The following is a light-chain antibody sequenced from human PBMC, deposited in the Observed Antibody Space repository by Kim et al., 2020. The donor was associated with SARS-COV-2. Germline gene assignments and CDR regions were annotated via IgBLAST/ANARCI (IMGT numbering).Light chain of an antibody. CDR2: GSS. V-gene: IGKV1-12*01. CDR1: QAIGPW. Sequence: IQMTQTPSSVSASVGDTVTLTCRASQAIGPWLAWYQQRPGNAPKLLISGSSDLETGVPSRLSGSGSGTDFTLTIISLQPEDFATYYCQQGTTFPCTFGPGTKVDIK. J-gene: IGKJ1*01. CDR3: QQGTTFPCT.